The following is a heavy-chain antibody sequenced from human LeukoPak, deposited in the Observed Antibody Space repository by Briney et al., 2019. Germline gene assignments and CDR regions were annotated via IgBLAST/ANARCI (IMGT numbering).Heavy chain of an antibody. CDR1: GFTFSSYA. Sequence: PGGSLRLSCAASGFTFSSYAMSWVRQAPGKGLEWVSAISGSGGSTYYADSVKGRFTISRDNSKNTLYLQMDSLRAEDTAVYYCAKQSGYDRYNWFDPWGQGTLVTVSS. CDR2: ISGSGGST. J-gene: IGHJ5*02. V-gene: IGHV3-23*01. CDR3: AKQSGYDRYNWFDP. D-gene: IGHD5-12*01.